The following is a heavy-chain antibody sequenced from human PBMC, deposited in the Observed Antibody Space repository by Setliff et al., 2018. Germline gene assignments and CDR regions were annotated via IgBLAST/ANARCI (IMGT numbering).Heavy chain of an antibody. Sequence: GGSLSLSCAASGFSFSTYWMHWVRQVPGKGLVWVSRINGDESTTNYGGSMKGRFTISRDNAKNTVYLQMNSLRAEDTAVYYCARDREGDGNYYMDVWGKGTTVTVSS. D-gene: IGHD1-1*01. V-gene: IGHV3-74*01. CDR2: INGDESTT. J-gene: IGHJ6*03. CDR3: ARDREGDGNYYMDV. CDR1: GFSFSTYW.